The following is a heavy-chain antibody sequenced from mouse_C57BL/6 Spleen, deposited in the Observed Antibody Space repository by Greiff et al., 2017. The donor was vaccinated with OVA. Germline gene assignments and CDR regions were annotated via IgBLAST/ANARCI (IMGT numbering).Heavy chain of an antibody. D-gene: IGHD1-2*01. CDR2: INPNNGGT. J-gene: IGHJ4*01. CDR1: GYTFTDYN. V-gene: IGHV1-18*01. Sequence: VQLQQSGPELVKPGASVKIPCKASGYTFTDYNMAWVKQSHGKSLEWIGDINPNNGGTIYNQKFKGKATLTVDKSSSTAYMELRSLTSEDTAVYYCARGTSLLRYYAMDYWGQGTSVTVSS. CDR3: ARGTSLLRYYAMDY.